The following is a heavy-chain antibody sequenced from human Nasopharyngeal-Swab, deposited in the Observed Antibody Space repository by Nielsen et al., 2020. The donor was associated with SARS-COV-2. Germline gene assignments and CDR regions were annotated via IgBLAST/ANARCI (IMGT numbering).Heavy chain of an antibody. CDR1: GGSISSYY. J-gene: IGHJ4*02. CDR3: SRHLSLWLVTSYYFDY. D-gene: IGHD6-19*01. V-gene: IGHV4-59*08. Sequence: GSLRLSCTVSGGSISSYYWSWIRQPPGKGLEWIGYISYSGSTNYNPSLKSRVTTSADTSKNHFSLQLRSVTVADTAVYYCSRHLSLWLVTSYYFDYWGQGTLVTVSS. CDR2: ISYSGST.